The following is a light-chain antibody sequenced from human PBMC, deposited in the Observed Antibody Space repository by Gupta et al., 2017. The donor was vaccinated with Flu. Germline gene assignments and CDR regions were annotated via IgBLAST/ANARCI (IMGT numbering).Light chain of an antibody. CDR1: QNTKWY. Sequence: DIQMTQSPSSLSASVGDRVTITCRASQNTKWYLNWYQQRPGKAPKLLIYDATILQSGVPSRFSGGGSGTDFTLTISSLQSEDFATYHCQQSYTTPYTFAQGTKLEI. J-gene: IGKJ2*01. CDR2: DAT. CDR3: QQSYTTPYT. V-gene: IGKV1-39*01.